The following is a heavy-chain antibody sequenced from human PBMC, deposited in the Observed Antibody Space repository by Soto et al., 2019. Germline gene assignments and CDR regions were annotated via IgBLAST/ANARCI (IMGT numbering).Heavy chain of an antibody. D-gene: IGHD4-17*01. Sequence: QVQLMQSGAEVKKSGASVKVSCKASGYTFINYGIIWVRQAPGQGLEWMGWITDYNGSTKYARKLQDRVTMTTETATSTAYRELRSLRSDDTAVYFCARDDFGDLWRSTDVWGQGTMVTVSS. CDR2: ITDYNGST. V-gene: IGHV1-18*04. J-gene: IGHJ3*01. CDR3: ARDDFGDLWRSTDV. CDR1: GYTFINYG.